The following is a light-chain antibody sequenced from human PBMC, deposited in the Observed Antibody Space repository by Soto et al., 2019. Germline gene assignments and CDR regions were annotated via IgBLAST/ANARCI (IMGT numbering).Light chain of an antibody. Sequence: DVVMTQSPLSLPVTLGQPASISCRSSQSLLYRDGSTYLNWFHQRPGQSPRRLIYKISNRDSGVPDRFSGSGSGTDFTLKISRVEAEDVGVYYCMQGTHWPWTFGQGTKVEIK. CDR2: KIS. CDR3: MQGTHWPWT. CDR1: QSLLYRDGSTY. V-gene: IGKV2-30*01. J-gene: IGKJ1*01.